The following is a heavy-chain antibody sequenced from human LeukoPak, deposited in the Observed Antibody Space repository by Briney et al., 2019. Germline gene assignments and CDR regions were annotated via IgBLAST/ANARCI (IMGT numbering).Heavy chain of an antibody. J-gene: IGHJ5*02. CDR1: GYTFTGYY. D-gene: IGHD3-10*01. CDR2: INPNSGGT. Sequence: ASVKVSCEASGYTFTGYYMHWARQAPGQGLEWMGWINPNSGGTNYAQKFQGRVTMTRDTSISTAYMELSRLRSDDTAVYYCARVASGNNYGSWFDPWGQGTLVTVSS. CDR3: ARVASGNNYGSWFDP. V-gene: IGHV1-2*02.